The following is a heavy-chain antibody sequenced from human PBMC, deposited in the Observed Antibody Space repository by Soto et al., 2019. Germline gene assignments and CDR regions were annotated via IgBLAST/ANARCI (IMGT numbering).Heavy chain of an antibody. CDR3: ATSSPANYYYGVDV. CDR2: FDPEDGET. V-gene: IGHV1-24*01. J-gene: IGHJ6*02. D-gene: IGHD2-2*01. Sequence: QVQLIQSGAEVKKPGASVKVSCKVSGYIVTKLSMHWVRQAPGKGLEWMGGFDPEDGETVYAQKFQGRVTMTEDRSSDSAFLELSSLTSEDTAVYYCATSSPANYYYGVDVWGQGTTVTVSS. CDR1: GYIVTKLS.